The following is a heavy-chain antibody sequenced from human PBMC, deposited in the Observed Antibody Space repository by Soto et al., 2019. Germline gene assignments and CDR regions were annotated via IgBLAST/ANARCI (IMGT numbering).Heavy chain of an antibody. Sequence: EVQLVESGGGLVQPGGSLRLSCAASGFTFRTYWLRWVRQVPGKGLEWVANINLDGSEKNYVDSVKGRFTISRDNARNSLYLQIISLSAEDKALYFCARDGSTSWYSYYYHGMAVWGQVTTVTVTS. CDR1: GFTFRTYW. CDR3: ARDGSTSWYSYYYHGMAV. J-gene: IGHJ6*02. CDR2: INLDGSEK. V-gene: IGHV3-7*05. D-gene: IGHD6-13*01.